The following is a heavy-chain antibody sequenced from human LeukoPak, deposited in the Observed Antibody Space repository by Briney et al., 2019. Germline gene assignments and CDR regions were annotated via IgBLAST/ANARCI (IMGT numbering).Heavy chain of an antibody. Sequence: GGSLRLSCAASGFTFDDYAMHWVRQAPGKGLEWVSLISGDGGSTYYADSVKGRFTISRDNSKNSLYLQMNSLRTEDTALYYCAKGGPPVPAAIEDYYYGMDVWGQGTTVTVSS. V-gene: IGHV3-43*02. CDR3: AKGGPPVPAAIEDYYYGMDV. CDR2: ISGDGGST. CDR1: GFTFDDYA. D-gene: IGHD2-2*01. J-gene: IGHJ6*02.